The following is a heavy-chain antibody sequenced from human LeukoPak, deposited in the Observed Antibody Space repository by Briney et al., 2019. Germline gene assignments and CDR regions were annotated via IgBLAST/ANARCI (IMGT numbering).Heavy chain of an antibody. V-gene: IGHV3-23*01. J-gene: IGHJ6*03. CDR3: AARRGYYHYMDV. D-gene: IGHD3-3*01. Sequence: GGFLRLSCATSGFTFSTYAVAWVRQAPGKGLEWVSSISNTGSNTYYADSVKGRFTISRDNSKNTLSLQMNSLTAEDTAVYYCAARRGYYHYMDVWGKGTTVTVSS. CDR2: ISNTGSNT. CDR1: GFTFSTYA.